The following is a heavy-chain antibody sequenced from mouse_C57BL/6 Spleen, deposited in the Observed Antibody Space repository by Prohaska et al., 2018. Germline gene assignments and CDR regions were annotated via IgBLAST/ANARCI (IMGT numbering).Heavy chain of an antibody. Sequence: QVQLQQPGAELVRPGSSVKLSCKASGYTFTSYWMHWVKQRPIQGLEWIGNIDPSDSETHYNQKFKDKATLSVDKSVSTAYMQLSSLTSEDSAVYYCARREAYYGNGFDYWGQGTTLTVSS. D-gene: IGHD2-10*01. V-gene: IGHV1-52*01. J-gene: IGHJ2*01. CDR1: GYTFTSYW. CDR2: IDPSDSET. CDR3: ARREAYYGNGFDY.